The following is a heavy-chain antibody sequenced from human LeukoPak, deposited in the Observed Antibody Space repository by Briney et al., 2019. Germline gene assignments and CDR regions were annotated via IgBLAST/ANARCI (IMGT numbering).Heavy chain of an antibody. CDR1: GFTFSSYA. CDR3: ARGGYCSGGSCYGGMDV. CDR2: ISGSGGST. D-gene: IGHD2-15*01. J-gene: IGHJ6*02. Sequence: HPGGSLRLSCAASGFTFSSYAMSWVRQAPGKGLEWVSAISGSGGSTYYADSVKGRFTISRDNSKNTLYLQMNSLRAEDTAVYYCARGGYCSGGSCYGGMDVWGQGTTVTVS. V-gene: IGHV3-23*01.